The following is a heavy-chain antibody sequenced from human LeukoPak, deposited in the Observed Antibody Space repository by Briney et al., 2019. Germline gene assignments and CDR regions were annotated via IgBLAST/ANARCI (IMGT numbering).Heavy chain of an antibody. CDR2: IYYSGST. D-gene: IGHD1-14*01. Sequence: SETLSLTCTVSVGSISSYYWSWIRQPPGKGLEWIGYIYYSGSTNYNPSLKSRVTISVDTSKNQFSLKLSSVTAADTAVYYCARSPTPGAFDIWGQGTMVTVSS. CDR3: ARSPTPGAFDI. V-gene: IGHV4-59*01. J-gene: IGHJ3*02. CDR1: VGSISSYY.